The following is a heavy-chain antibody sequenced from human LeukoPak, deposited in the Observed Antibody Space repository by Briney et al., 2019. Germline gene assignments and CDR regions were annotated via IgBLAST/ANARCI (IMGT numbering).Heavy chain of an antibody. J-gene: IGHJ4*02. D-gene: IGHD3-22*01. CDR2: MSYDGSNT. CDR3: AKDHDSSGYYPSYFNN. V-gene: IGHV3-30*18. CDR1: GFTFGSYG. Sequence: GRALRLSCAASGFTFGSYGMHWVRQAAGKGREWVAVMSYDGSNTYYADSVKGRFTISRDNSKNTLSLQMNSLRAEDTAVYYCAKDHDSSGYYPSYFNNWGQGTLVTVSS.